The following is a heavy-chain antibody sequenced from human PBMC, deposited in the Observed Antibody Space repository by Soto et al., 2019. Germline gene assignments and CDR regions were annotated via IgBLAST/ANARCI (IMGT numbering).Heavy chain of an antibody. D-gene: IGHD2-15*01. CDR2: FSSGGGGT. CDR3: TKANRYCSGANCFNFDY. J-gene: IGHJ4*02. V-gene: IGHV3-23*01. Sequence: EVQLLESGGGLLQPGGSLRLSCTASGFTFSNYAMSWVRQAPGKGLEWVSTFSSGGGGTYYADSVKGRFTISRDNSKNTQSLTMNSLRAEDKAVYYCTKANRYCSGANCFNFDYWGLGTLVTVSS. CDR1: GFTFSNYA.